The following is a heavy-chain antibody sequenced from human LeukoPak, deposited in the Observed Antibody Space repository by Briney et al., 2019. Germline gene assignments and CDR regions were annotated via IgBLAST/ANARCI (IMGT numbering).Heavy chain of an antibody. CDR2: IYYSGST. D-gene: IGHD3-22*01. CDR1: GGSIGSYY. CDR3: ARDGGYYDSSGYQEPDAFDI. Sequence: PSETLSLTCTVSGGSIGSYYWSWIRQPPGKGLEWIGYIYYSGSTNYNPSLKSRVTISVDTSKNQFSLKLSPVTAADTAVYYCARDGGYYDSSGYQEPDAFDIWGQGTMVTVSS. J-gene: IGHJ3*02. V-gene: IGHV4-59*01.